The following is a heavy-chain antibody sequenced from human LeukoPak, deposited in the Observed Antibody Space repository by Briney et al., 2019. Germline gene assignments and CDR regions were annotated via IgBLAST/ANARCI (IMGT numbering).Heavy chain of an antibody. V-gene: IGHV3-9*01. Sequence: GGSLRLSCAASGFTFDDYAMHWVRQAPGKGLEWVSGISWNSGSIGYADSVKGRFTISRDNAKNSLYLQMNSLRAEDTALYYCARGQLCSGGSCYTLWGQGTLVTVSS. CDR3: ARGQLCSGGSCYTL. D-gene: IGHD2-15*01. J-gene: IGHJ4*02. CDR2: ISWNSGSI. CDR1: GFTFDDYA.